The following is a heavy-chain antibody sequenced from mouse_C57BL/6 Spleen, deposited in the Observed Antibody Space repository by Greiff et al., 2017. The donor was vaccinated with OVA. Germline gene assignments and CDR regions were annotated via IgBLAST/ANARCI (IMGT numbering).Heavy chain of an antibody. CDR1: GYTFTNYW. V-gene: IGHV1-53*01. CDR3: ARNYGSNYDVGG. CDR2: ISTSNGGT. D-gene: IGHD1-1*01. Sequence: QVQLQQPGTELVKPGASVKLSCKASGYTFTNYWMHWVKQTPGQGLEWIGYISTSNGGTNYNEKLKSKATLTVDKASNTAYMQLSSLTSEDTAVYYCARNYGSNYDVGGWGQSATRTVSS. J-gene: IGHJ2*01.